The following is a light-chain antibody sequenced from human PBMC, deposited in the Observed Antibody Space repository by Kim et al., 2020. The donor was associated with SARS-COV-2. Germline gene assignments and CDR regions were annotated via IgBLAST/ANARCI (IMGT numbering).Light chain of an antibody. CDR3: QQSHSTPRT. J-gene: IGKJ1*01. CDR2: AAS. V-gene: IGKV1-39*01. CDR1: QSISSY. Sequence: DIQMTQSPSSLSASVGDRVTITCRTSQSISSYLNWYQQKPGEAPKFLIYAASNLQSGVPSRFSGSGSGTDFTLTITSLQPEDVATYYCQQSHSTPRTFGQGTKVDIK.